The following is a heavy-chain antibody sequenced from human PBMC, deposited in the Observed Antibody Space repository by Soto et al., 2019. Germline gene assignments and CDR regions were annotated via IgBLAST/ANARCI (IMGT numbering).Heavy chain of an antibody. CDR1: GFTFSNAW. CDR2: IKSKTDGGTT. Sequence: EVQLVESGGGLVKPGGSLRLSCAASGFTFSNAWMSWVRQAPGKGLEWVGRIKSKTDGGTTDYAAPVKGRFTISRDDSKNTLYLQMNSLKTEDTAVYYCTTDGPTGIAVAEGVYYGMDVWGQGTTVTVSS. J-gene: IGHJ6*02. CDR3: TTDGPTGIAVAEGVYYGMDV. V-gene: IGHV3-15*01. D-gene: IGHD6-19*01.